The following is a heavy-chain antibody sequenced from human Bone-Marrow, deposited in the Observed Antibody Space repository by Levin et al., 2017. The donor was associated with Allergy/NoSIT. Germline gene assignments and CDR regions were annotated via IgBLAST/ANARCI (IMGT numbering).Heavy chain of an antibody. CDR3: EGTYYYDTYAPPGDY. Sequence: GGSLRLSCAASGFTFSNAWMNWVRQAPGKGLEWVGRIKSKSAGGTTDYSARVKGRFTISRDDSKNTLFLQMNSLKIEYKAIYCCEGTYYYDTYAPPGDYWGQGALGTVSS. J-gene: IGHJ4*02. D-gene: IGHD3-22*01. CDR2: IKSKSAGGTT. V-gene: IGHV3-15*01. CDR1: GFTFSNAW.